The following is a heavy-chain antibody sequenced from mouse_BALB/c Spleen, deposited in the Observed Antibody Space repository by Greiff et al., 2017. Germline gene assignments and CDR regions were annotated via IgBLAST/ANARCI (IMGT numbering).Heavy chain of an antibody. CDR1: GYTFTSYW. Sequence: VQLQQPGAELVKPGASVKLSCKASGYTFTSYWMHWVKQRPGQGLEWIGEINPSNGRTNYNEKFKSKATLTVDKSSSTAYMQLSSLTSEDSAVYYCARYLGRGAMDDWGQGTSGTVSS. D-gene: IGHD4-1*01. J-gene: IGHJ4*01. V-gene: IGHV1S81*02. CDR2: INPSNGRT. CDR3: ARYLGRGAMDD.